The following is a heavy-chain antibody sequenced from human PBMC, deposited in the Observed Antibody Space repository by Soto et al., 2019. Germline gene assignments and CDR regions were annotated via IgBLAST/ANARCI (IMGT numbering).Heavy chain of an antibody. D-gene: IGHD3-16*01. Sequence: QVQLQQWGAGLLKPSETLSLTCAVYGGSISGYYWSWIRQAPGKGLEWIGEINHSGSTNYNPSLQSRVTIPVDPSKNQFALKLSSVTAADTAVYYCARWGNNLDPWGQGTLVTVSS. CDR2: INHSGST. J-gene: IGHJ5*02. V-gene: IGHV4-34*01. CDR3: ARWGNNLDP. CDR1: GGSISGYY.